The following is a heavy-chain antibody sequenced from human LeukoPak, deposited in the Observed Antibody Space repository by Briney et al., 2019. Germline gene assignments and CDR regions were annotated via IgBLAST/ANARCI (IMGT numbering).Heavy chain of an antibody. D-gene: IGHD6-13*01. CDR1: GYTFTSYD. Sequence: ASVKVSCKASGYTFTSYDINWVRQAPGQGLEWMGWINPNSGGTNYAQKFQGRVTMTRDTSISTAYMELSRLRSDDTAVYYCARARIAAAGGGFDYWGQGTLVTVSS. CDR2: INPNSGGT. J-gene: IGHJ4*02. CDR3: ARARIAAAGGGFDY. V-gene: IGHV1-2*02.